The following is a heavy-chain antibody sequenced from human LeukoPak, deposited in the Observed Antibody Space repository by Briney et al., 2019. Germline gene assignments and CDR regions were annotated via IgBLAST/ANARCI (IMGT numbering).Heavy chain of an antibody. Sequence: GGSLRLSCSASGFTFSSYAMYWVRQAQENGLEYVSSITSNGGSTYYADSVKGRFTISRDNSKNMLYLQMTSLRDGDTAVYYCVGFRATAGLYWGQGTLVTVSS. CDR2: ITSNGGST. CDR3: VGFRATAGLY. V-gene: IGHV3-64D*06. CDR1: GFTFSSYA. D-gene: IGHD6-13*01. J-gene: IGHJ4*02.